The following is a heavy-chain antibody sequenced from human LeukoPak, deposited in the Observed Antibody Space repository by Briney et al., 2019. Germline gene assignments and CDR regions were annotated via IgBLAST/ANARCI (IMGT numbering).Heavy chain of an antibody. CDR3: AKDYYYDSSGYYEVPPLVDY. V-gene: IGHV3-30*18. J-gene: IGHJ4*02. CDR2: ISYDGSNK. CDR1: GFTFSSYG. Sequence: GRSLRLSCAASGFTFSSYGMHWVRQAPGKGLEWVAVISYDGSNKYYADSVKGRFTISRDNSKNTLYLQMNSLRAEDTAVYYCAKDYYYDSSGYYEVPPLVDYWGQGTLVTVSS. D-gene: IGHD3-22*01.